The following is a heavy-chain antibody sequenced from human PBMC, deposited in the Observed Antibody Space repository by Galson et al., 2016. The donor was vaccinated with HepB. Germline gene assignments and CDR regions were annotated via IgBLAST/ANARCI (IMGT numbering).Heavy chain of an antibody. CDR1: GFSFSNYW. D-gene: IGHD2-21*02. CDR2: INRDGGET. J-gene: IGHJ4*02. V-gene: IGHV3-7*03. CDR3: ASSVVTIGTRMFDC. Sequence: SLRLSCAASGFSFSNYWMNWTRQAPGKGPEWVANINRDGGETYYVDSVKGRFSISRDNAKNALYLQMDSLRAEDTAMYYCASSVVTIGTRMFDCWGQGTLVTVSS.